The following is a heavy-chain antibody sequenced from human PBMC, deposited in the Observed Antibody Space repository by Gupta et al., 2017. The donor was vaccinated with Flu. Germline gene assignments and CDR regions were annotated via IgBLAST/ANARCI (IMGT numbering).Heavy chain of an antibody. Sequence: QVQMVESGGGVVQPGGSLRLSCAVSGFTFTNYGFHWVRQAPGKGLAWVAHIWADGGHVAYVDSVRGRFTISRDNSKNTLYLEMNSLRAEDTAFYYCARRASGDGYIIDYWGRGTLVTVSS. CDR3: ARRASGDGYIIDY. CDR1: GFTFTNYG. V-gene: IGHV3-33*01. CDR2: IWADGGHV. J-gene: IGHJ4*02. D-gene: IGHD5-24*01.